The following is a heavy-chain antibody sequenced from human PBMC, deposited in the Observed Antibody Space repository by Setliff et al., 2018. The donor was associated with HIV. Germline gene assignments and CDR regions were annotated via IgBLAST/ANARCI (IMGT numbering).Heavy chain of an antibody. D-gene: IGHD2-15*01. CDR1: GDSVSSSPYY. Sequence: SETLSLTCSVSGDSVSSSPYYWSWIRQPAGKGLEWIGRFDSTGSPDYNPSLKNRVTISIDTSKNHFSLKLSSVTAADTAVYFCAGDYAGSGRPFDYWGQGTLVTVSS. CDR3: AGDYAGSGRPFDY. V-gene: IGHV4-61*02. CDR2: FDSTGSP. J-gene: IGHJ4*02.